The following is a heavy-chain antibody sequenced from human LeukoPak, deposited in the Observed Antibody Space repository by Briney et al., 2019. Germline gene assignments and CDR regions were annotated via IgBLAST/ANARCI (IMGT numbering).Heavy chain of an antibody. J-gene: IGHJ4*02. CDR2: ISSNSAYI. Sequence: PGGSLRLSCAASGFTFSRYSMNWVRQAPGKGLEWVSTISSNSAYIYYADSVEGRFTISRDNAKNSLYLQMSSLRAEDTAVYYCARRPSYSSGWFFDYWGQGTLVTVSS. CDR3: ARRPSYSSGWFFDY. CDR1: GFTFSRYS. D-gene: IGHD6-19*01. V-gene: IGHV3-21*01.